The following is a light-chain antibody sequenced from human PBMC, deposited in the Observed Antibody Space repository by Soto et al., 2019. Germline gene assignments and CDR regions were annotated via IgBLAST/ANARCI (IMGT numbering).Light chain of an antibody. CDR2: DVS. CDR3: TSYRRGPLYV. CDR1: SADVSSSNF. V-gene: IGLV2-14*03. J-gene: IGLJ1*01. Sequence: QSALTQPASVSGSPGQSITISCTGISADVSSSNFVSWYQPRPGKAPSLILYDVSHRPSGVSNRFSGSKAGDTASLTISGLQLEDEADYYCTSYRRGPLYVFGTGTKLTVL.